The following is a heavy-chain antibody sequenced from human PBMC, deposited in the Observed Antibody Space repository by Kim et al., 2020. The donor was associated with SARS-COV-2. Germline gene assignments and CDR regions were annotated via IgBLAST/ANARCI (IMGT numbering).Heavy chain of an antibody. Sequence: SETLSLTCTVSGGSISSYYWSWIRQPPGKGLEWIGYIYYSGSTNYNPSLKSRVTISVDTSKNQFSLKLSSVTAADTAVYYCARLGGYNYWGVDYWGQGTLVAVSS. V-gene: IGHV4-59*08. D-gene: IGHD5-12*01. CDR3: ARLGGYNYWGVDY. J-gene: IGHJ4*02. CDR1: GGSISSYY. CDR2: IYYSGST.